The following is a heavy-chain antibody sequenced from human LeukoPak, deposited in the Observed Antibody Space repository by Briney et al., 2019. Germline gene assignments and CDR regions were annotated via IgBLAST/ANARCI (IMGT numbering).Heavy chain of an antibody. CDR3: AREGSYGAFDI. D-gene: IGHD1-26*01. Sequence: GGSLRLSCAASGFTFSSYSMNWVRQAPGKGLEWVSYISSSSSTIYYADSVKGRFTISRDNAKNSLYLQMNSLRAEDTAVYYCAREGSYGAFDIWGQGTMVTVSS. CDR2: ISSSSSTI. CDR1: GFTFSSYS. V-gene: IGHV3-48*01. J-gene: IGHJ3*02.